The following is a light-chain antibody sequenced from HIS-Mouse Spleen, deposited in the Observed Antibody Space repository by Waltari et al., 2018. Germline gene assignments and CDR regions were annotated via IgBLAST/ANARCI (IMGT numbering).Light chain of an antibody. CDR3: SSYTSSSTPHVV. V-gene: IGLV2-14*03. Sequence: QSALTQPASVSGSPGQSITISCTGTSSDVSGYNYVSWYQQHPGKAPKLMIYDVSNRPSGVSKRFSGSKSGNTASLTISGLQAEDEADYYCSSYTSSSTPHVVFGGGTKLTVL. J-gene: IGLJ2*01. CDR2: DVS. CDR1: SSDVSGYNY.